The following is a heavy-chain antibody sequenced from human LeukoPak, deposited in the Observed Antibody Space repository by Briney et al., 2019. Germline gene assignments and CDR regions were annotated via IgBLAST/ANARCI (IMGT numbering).Heavy chain of an antibody. CDR1: GFTFSSYG. Sequence: GRSLRLSCAASGFTFSSYGMHWVRQAPGKGLEWVAVISYDGSNKYYADTVKGRFTISRDNSKNTLYLQMNSLRAEDTAVYYCAKDRGITSERYHFDYWGQGTLVTVSS. V-gene: IGHV3-30*18. J-gene: IGHJ4*02. D-gene: IGHD3-3*01. CDR3: AKDRGITSERYHFDY. CDR2: ISYDGSNK.